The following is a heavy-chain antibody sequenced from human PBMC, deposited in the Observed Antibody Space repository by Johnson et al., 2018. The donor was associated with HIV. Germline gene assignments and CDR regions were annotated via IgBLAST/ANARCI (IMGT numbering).Heavy chain of an antibody. CDR3: ARDSRISLIVVVSRGGFDI. D-gene: IGHD3-22*01. CDR1: GITFSRFP. CDR2: ISSDESYI. Sequence: VQLVESGGGVVQPWRSLRLSCAASGITFSRFPMNWVRQAPGKGLEWVAVISSDESYIHYGDSVKGRFIVSKDNSKNTLYLQMSSLRAEDTAVYYCARDSRISLIVVVSRGGFDIWGQGTMVTVSS. V-gene: IGHV3-30*04. J-gene: IGHJ3*02.